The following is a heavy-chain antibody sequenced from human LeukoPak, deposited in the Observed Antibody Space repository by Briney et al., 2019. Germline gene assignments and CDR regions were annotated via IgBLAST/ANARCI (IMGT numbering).Heavy chain of an antibody. V-gene: IGHV7-4-1*02. Sequence: GASVKVSCKASGYTFTSYSMNWVRQTPGQGLEWMGWIDANTGNPTYVQGFTGRFVFSLDTSVSTAYLQISSLKAEDTAVYYCARDFPARDWFFDLWGRGTLVTVSS. CDR2: IDANTGNP. CDR1: GYTFTSYS. J-gene: IGHJ2*01. CDR3: ARDFPARDWFFDL.